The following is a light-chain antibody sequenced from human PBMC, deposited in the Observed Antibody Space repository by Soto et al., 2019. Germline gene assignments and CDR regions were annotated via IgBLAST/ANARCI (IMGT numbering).Light chain of an antibody. V-gene: IGKV1-27*01. Sequence: DIQMTQSPSSLSASVGDRVTITCRASQGISTYLAWYQQKPGKAPRLLIYAASTLQSGVPSRFSGSGSGTDFTLTISSLQPEYVATYYCQKHYDAPLTFGGGTKVEI. CDR2: AAS. CDR3: QKHYDAPLT. CDR1: QGISTY. J-gene: IGKJ4*02.